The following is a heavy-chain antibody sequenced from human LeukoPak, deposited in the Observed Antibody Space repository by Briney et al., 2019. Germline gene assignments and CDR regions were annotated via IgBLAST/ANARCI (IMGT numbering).Heavy chain of an antibody. D-gene: IGHD2-2*01. CDR2: IDPSDSYT. CDR1: GYSFTSYW. Sequence: GESLKISCKGSGYSFTSYWISWVRQMPGKGLEWMGRIDPSDSYTNYSPSFQGHVTISADKSISTAYLQWSSLKASDTAMHYCARLSGYCSSTSCYQFKDYWGQGTLVTVSS. J-gene: IGHJ4*02. V-gene: IGHV5-10-1*01. CDR3: ARLSGYCSSTSCYQFKDY.